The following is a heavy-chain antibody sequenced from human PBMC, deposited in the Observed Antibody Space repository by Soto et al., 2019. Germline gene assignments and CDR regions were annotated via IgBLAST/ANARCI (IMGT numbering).Heavy chain of an antibody. Sequence: QITLKESGPPLVRPTQTLTLTCTVSGFSLDTWGVGVGWIRQPPGKAPEWLALSYWDDDKRYSPSLKNRLTITRDTSNSRVVLTVTNMGPVDTVTYYCARALGSWGSCYFGHWGQGTLVTVSS. D-gene: IGHD3-16*01. CDR2: SYWDDDK. J-gene: IGHJ4*02. CDR1: GFSLDTWGVG. V-gene: IGHV2-5*02. CDR3: ARALGSWGSCYFGH.